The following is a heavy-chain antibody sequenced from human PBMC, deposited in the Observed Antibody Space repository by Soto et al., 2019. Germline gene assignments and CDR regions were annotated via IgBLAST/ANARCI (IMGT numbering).Heavy chain of an antibody. CDR2: IYYSGST. CDR3: AREYYYDSSGYYFDY. Sequence: SETLSLTCTVSGGSISSSSYYWGWIRQPPGRGLEWIGSIYYSGSTYYNPSLKSRVTISVDTSKNQFSLKLSSVTAADTAVYYCAREYYYDSSGYYFDYGGQGTMVTVSS. D-gene: IGHD3-22*01. J-gene: IGHJ4*02. V-gene: IGHV4-39*02. CDR1: GGSISSSSYY.